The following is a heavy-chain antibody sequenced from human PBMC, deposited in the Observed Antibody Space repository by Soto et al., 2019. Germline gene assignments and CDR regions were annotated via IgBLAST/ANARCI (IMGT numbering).Heavy chain of an antibody. D-gene: IGHD3-10*01. J-gene: IGHJ3*02. CDR3: AKERLGGYYGHRGGAFDI. Sequence: HPGGSLRLSCAASGFTFSSYGIHWVRQAPGKGLEWVAVISSDGSNKYYADSVKGRFTISRDNSKNTLYLQMNSLRAEDTAVYYCAKERLGGYYGHRGGAFDIWGQGTMVTVSS. CDR2: ISSDGSNK. CDR1: GFTFSSYG. V-gene: IGHV3-30*18.